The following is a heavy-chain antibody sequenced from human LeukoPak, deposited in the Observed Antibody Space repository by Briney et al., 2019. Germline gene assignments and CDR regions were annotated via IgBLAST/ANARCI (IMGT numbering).Heavy chain of an antibody. CDR2: INHSGST. CDR3: ARAITADDAFDI. V-gene: IGHV4-34*01. D-gene: IGHD1-20*01. Sequence: PSETLSLTCAVYGGSFSGYYWSWIRQPPGKGLEWIGEINHSGSTNYNPSLKSRVTISVDTSKNQFSLKLSSVTAADTAVYYCARAITADDAFDIWAKGQWSPSLQ. J-gene: IGHJ3*02. CDR1: GGSFSGYY.